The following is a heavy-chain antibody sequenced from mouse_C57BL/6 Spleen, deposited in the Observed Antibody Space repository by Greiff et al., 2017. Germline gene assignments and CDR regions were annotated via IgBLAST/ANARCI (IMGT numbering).Heavy chain of an antibody. CDR3: ASYDYPAWFAY. V-gene: IGHV3-6*01. CDR2: ISYDGSN. D-gene: IGHD2-4*01. CDR1: GYSITSGYY. J-gene: IGHJ3*01. Sequence: EVKLQESGPGLVKPSQSLSLTCSVTGYSITSGYYWNWIRQFPGNKLEWMGYISYDGSNNYNPSLKNRISITRDTSKNQFFLKLNSVTTEDTATYYCASYDYPAWFAYWGQGTLVTVSA.